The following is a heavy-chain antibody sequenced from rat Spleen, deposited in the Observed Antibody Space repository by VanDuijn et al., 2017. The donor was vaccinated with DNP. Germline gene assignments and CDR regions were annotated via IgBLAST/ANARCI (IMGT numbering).Heavy chain of an antibody. Sequence: EVQLVESGGGLVQPGNSLKLSCEASGFTFSDYSMAWVRQVPKKGLEWVASLSYDGTRAGYRDSVKGRFTISRDDAKSSLYLQMNSLKSEDTATYYCARGSTSIYWYFDFWGPGTMVTVSS. J-gene: IGHJ1*01. CDR1: GFTFSDYS. V-gene: IGHV5S10*01. CDR2: LSYDGTRA. D-gene: IGHD3-1*01. CDR3: ARGSTSIYWYFDF.